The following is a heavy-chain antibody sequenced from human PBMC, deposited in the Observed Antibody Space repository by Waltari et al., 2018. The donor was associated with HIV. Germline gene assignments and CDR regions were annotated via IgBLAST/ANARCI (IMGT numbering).Heavy chain of an antibody. V-gene: IGHV3-48*01. D-gene: IGHD5-12*01. CDR3: ARVGYGYKTVGHFDH. Sequence: EVQLVESGGGLVQPGGSLRLTCAASGFTITSNSMNWVRQAPGKGRGWISYISSSSITMDYAESVKGRFTSSRDNAKNSLYLQMNSLRAEDTGVYYCARVGYGYKTVGHFDHWGQGTLVTVSS. CDR1: GFTITSNS. J-gene: IGHJ4*02. CDR2: ISSSSITM.